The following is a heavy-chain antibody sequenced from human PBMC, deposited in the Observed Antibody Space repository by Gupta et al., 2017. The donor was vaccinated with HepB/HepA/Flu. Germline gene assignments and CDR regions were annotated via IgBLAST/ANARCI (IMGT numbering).Heavy chain of an antibody. CDR1: GFTFNGNA. CDR2: IGTDLKT. Sequence: EIQLLESGGGLVKPGGSLRLSCEVYGFTFNGNAMSWVRQAPGKGLEWVSGIGTDLKTHYSESVRGRFTISRDNSKNTLYLQMNSLRAEDTAVYYCAKDLYFWSAMDVWGKGTTVTVSS. V-gene: IGHV3-23*01. J-gene: IGHJ6*03. CDR3: AKDLYFWSAMDV. D-gene: IGHD3-3*01.